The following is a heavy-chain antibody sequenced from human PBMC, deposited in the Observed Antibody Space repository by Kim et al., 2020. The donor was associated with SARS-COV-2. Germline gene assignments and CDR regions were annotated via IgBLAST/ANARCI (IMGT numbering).Heavy chain of an antibody. J-gene: IGHJ6*02. CDR2: ISSSSSYI. CDR3: VPAAPIDYYGMDV. V-gene: IGHV3-21*01. CDR1: GFTFSSYS. Sequence: GGSLRLSCAASGFTFSSYSMNWVRQAPGKGLEWVSSISSSSSYIYYADSVKGRFTISRDNAKNSLYLQMNSLRAEDTAVYYCVPAAPIDYYGMDVWGQGTTVTVSS. D-gene: IGHD2-2*01.